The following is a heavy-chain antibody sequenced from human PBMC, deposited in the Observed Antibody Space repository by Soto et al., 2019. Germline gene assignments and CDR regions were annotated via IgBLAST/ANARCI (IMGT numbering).Heavy chain of an antibody. Sequence: GSGKVSFKVCGDPRTELSLYWVRQAPGKGLEWIGGFEPGEGETIYAPKFQGRVSVTEDRITDTSYMELSSLRSQDTAVYYCATPGYGGNPGRAVFDIWGHGT. V-gene: IGHV1-24*01. D-gene: IGHD2-15*01. CDR2: FEPGEGET. CDR1: GDPRTELS. J-gene: IGHJ3*02. CDR3: ATPGYGGNPGRAVFDI.